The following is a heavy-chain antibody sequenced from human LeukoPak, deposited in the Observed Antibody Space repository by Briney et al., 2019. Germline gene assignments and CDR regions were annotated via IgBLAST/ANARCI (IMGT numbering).Heavy chain of an antibody. D-gene: IGHD6-19*01. J-gene: IGHJ4*02. V-gene: IGHV3-9*01. CDR3: AKDIVGAVAGSFDY. CDR1: GFTFDDYA. CDR2: ISWNSGSI. Sequence: GRSLRLSCAASGFTFDDYAMHWVWQAPGKGLEWVSGISWNSGSIGYADSVKGRFTISRDNAKNSLYLQMNSLRAEDTALYYCAKDIVGAVAGSFDYWGQGTLVTVSS.